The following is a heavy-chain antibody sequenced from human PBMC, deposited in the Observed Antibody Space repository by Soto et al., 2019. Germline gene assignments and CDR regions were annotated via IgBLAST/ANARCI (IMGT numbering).Heavy chain of an antibody. CDR1: GDSFSKYT. V-gene: IGHV1-69*13. J-gene: IGHJ4*02. CDR3: ARGRGLYNSGRSQLDS. Sequence: GASVKVSCKXSGDSFSKYTVNWVRQAPRQGLEWMGGIIPRFGTTNYAPTLQDRVTITADESMNTVYMELSSLRSEDTALYYCARGRGLYNSGRSQLDSWGQGTLVTVS. CDR2: IIPRFGTT. D-gene: IGHD1-1*01.